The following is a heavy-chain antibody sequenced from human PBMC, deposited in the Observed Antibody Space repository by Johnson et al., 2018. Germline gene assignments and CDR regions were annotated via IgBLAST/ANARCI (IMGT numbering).Heavy chain of an antibody. Sequence: QVQLVQSGAEVKKPGSSVKVSCKASGGTFSNYAISWVRQAPGQGLEWMGGIIPIFGTANYAQKFQGRVTITADESTSTAYMERSSRRAEGTAVYYCVGARYDTRGYSIQHGGQGTLVTVAS. CDR3: VGARYDTRGYSIQH. CDR2: IIPIFGTA. J-gene: IGHJ1*01. CDR1: GGTFSNYA. D-gene: IGHD3-22*01. V-gene: IGHV1-69*12.